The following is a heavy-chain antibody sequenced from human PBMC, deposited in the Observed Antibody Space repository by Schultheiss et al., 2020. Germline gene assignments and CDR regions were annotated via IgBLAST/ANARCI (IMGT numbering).Heavy chain of an antibody. CDR3: TVGVPAAHYYYYGMDV. J-gene: IGHJ6*02. CDR2: ISGSGGST. D-gene: IGHD2-2*01. CDR1: GFTFSSYA. Sequence: GGSLRLSCTASGFTFSSYAMNWVRQAPGKGLEWVSAISGSGGSTYYADSVEGRFAISRDKSKNTVYLQMNSLRAEDTAVYYCTVGVPAAHYYYYGMDVWGQGTTVTGSS. V-gene: IGHV3-23*01.